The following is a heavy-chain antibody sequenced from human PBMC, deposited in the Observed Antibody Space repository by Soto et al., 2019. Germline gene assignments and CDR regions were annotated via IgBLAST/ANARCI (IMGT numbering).Heavy chain of an antibody. Sequence: QVQMQESGPGLVKPSQTLYLTCSVSGGSIIDSGSFYWNWIRQHPGKGLEWIGYIYYSGSTYYNLSLKSRATISLDTSKNQFSLKLTSVTAADTAIYYCARGEVVASNWFDPWGQGTLVTVSS. D-gene: IGHD2-15*01. CDR1: GGSIIDSGSFY. J-gene: IGHJ5*02. CDR3: ARGEVVASNWFDP. CDR2: IYYSGST. V-gene: IGHV4-31*03.